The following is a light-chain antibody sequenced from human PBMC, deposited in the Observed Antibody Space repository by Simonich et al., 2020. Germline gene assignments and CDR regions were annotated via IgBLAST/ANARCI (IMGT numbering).Light chain of an antibody. Sequence: DIQMTQSPSTLSASVVARVTITCRASHSISSCLAWYQQKPGKAPKLLIYKASSLESGVPSRFSGSGSATEFTLTISSLQPDDFATYYCQQYNSYSYTFGQGTKLEIK. V-gene: IGKV1-5*03. CDR3: QQYNSYSYT. CDR1: HSISSC. CDR2: KAS. J-gene: IGKJ2*01.